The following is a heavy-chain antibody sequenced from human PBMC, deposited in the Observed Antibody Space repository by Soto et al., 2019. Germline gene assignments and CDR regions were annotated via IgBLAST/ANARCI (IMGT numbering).Heavy chain of an antibody. J-gene: IGHJ4*02. D-gene: IGHD3-22*01. CDR2: VFFSGST. CDR1: GASVGSGSFY. V-gene: IGHV4-61*01. CDR3: ARGATYSFDSSGSYTSGY. Sequence: SETLSLTCTVSGASVGSGSFYWSWIRQPPGKGLEWIGYVFFSGSTNYNPSLKSRVTISIATSKNQFSLKPISVTPADTGVYYCARGATYSFDSSGSYTSGYWGQGSMGT.